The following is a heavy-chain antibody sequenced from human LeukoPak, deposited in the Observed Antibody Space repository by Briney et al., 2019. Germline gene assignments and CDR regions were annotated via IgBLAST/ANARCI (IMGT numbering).Heavy chain of an antibody. CDR3: ARGGKKGGSDSLHL. Sequence: GGSLRLTCAASGFIFSDYDMNWVRQAPGQGLEWVALFSSVGSYKYYADSVKGRFTISRDNAKSLVYLQLNSLRAGDTALYYCARGGKKGGSDSLHLWGPGTMVTVAS. J-gene: IGHJ3*01. D-gene: IGHD2-21*01. V-gene: IGHV3-21*01. CDR2: FSSVGSYK. CDR1: GFIFSDYD.